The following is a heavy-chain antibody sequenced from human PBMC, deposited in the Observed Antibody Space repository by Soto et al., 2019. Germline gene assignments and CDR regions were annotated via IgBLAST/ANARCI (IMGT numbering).Heavy chain of an antibody. CDR2: INPSGGST. Sequence: GASVKVSCKASGYTFTSYYMHWVRQAPGQGLEWMGIINPSGGSTSYAQKFQGRVTITRDTSTSTVYMELSSLRSEDTAVYYCARDGCSSTSCYHSGGNWFDPWGQGTLVTVSS. V-gene: IGHV1-46*01. J-gene: IGHJ5*02. D-gene: IGHD2-2*01. CDR1: GYTFTSYY. CDR3: ARDGCSSTSCYHSGGNWFDP.